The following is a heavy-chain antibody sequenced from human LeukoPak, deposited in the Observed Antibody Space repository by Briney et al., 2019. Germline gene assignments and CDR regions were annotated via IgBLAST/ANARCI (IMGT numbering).Heavy chain of an antibody. D-gene: IGHD5-24*01. CDR3: ARDRDSRSEMATMRRAFDI. Sequence: GSLRLSCAASGFTFSDYYMSWVRQAPGKGLEWIGSIYYSGSTYYNPSLKSRVTISVDTSKNQFSLKLSSVTAADTAVYYCARDRDSRSEMATMRRAFDIWGQGTMVTVSS. V-gene: IGHV4-38-2*02. J-gene: IGHJ3*02. CDR1: GFTFSDYY. CDR2: IYYSGST.